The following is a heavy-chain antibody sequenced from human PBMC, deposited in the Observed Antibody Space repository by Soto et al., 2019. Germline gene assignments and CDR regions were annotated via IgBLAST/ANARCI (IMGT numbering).Heavy chain of an antibody. V-gene: IGHV5-51*01. D-gene: IGHD4-17*01. Sequence: LKISCKGSGYIFSTNWIGWVRQMPGKGLEWMGIIYPADSDTRYSPSFQGQVTISADKSISTAYLQWSSLKASDTAIYYCARAYGARFDIWGQGTMVTVSS. CDR3: ARAYGARFDI. J-gene: IGHJ3*02. CDR2: IYPADSDT. CDR1: GYIFSTNW.